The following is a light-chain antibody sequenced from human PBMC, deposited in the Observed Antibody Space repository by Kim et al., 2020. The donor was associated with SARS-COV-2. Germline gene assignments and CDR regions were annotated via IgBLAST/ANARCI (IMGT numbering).Light chain of an antibody. Sequence: VALGQTVRITCQGDSLRTYYATWYQQKPGQAPILVLYGKNNRPSGIPDRFSGSSSGITASLTITGTQAGDEADYYCNSRDSNDNVLFGGGTQLTVL. CDR2: GKN. J-gene: IGLJ2*01. CDR3: NSRDSNDNVL. V-gene: IGLV3-19*01. CDR1: SLRTYY.